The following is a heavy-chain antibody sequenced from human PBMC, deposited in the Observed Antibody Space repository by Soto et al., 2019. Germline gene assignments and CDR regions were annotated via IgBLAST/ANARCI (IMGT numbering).Heavy chain of an antibody. Sequence: EVQLVESGGGVVQRGGSLRLSCAASGFTFSTYSMNWVRQPPGKGLEWVSYISSGSSTIYYADSVKGRFTISRDNAKNSLYLQMDSLRAEDTAVYYATRSAYMDVWGTGNTVTVSS. CDR2: ISSGSSTI. D-gene: IGHD2-2*01. J-gene: IGHJ6*03. CDR1: GFTFSTYS. V-gene: IGHV3-48*01. CDR3: TRSAYMDV.